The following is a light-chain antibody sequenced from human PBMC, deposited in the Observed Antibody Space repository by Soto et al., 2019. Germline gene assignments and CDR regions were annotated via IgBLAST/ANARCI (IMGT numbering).Light chain of an antibody. Sequence: ALTQAASVYGAPVQSIAISCTRTSSDVGAYDYVSWYQQHPDKAPKLMIYEVSNRPSGVSDRFSGSKSVNTATLTISGLQAENEANYHCSSYTPTSARVLRTGTTVTVL. CDR2: EVS. CDR3: SSYTPTSARV. J-gene: IGLJ1*01. CDR1: SSDVGAYDY. V-gene: IGLV2-14*03.